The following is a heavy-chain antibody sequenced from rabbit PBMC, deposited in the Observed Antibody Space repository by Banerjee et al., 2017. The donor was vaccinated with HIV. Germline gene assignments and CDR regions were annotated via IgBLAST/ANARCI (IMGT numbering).Heavy chain of an antibody. Sequence: QEQLEESGGDLVKPEGSLTLTCTASGFSFSNKYVMCWVRQAPGKGLEWIGCIYTGTGSAYYASWVSGRFTISRSTSLDTVDLSMTSLTAADTATYFCARDLAGVIGWNFNLWGQGTLVTVS. CDR1: GFSFSNKYV. J-gene: IGHJ4*01. CDR2: IYTGTGSA. D-gene: IGHD4-1*01. CDR3: ARDLAGVIGWNFNL. V-gene: IGHV1S43*01.